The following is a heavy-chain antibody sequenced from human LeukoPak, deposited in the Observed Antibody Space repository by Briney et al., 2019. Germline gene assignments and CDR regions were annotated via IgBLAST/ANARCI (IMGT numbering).Heavy chain of an antibody. Sequence: SCKASGYTFTSYGISWIRQAPGKGLEWVSYISSSGSTIYYADSVKGRFTISRDNAKNSLYLQMNSLRAEDTAVYYCAKDSSGYSSSWPFDYWGQGTLVTVSS. CDR2: ISSSGSTI. J-gene: IGHJ4*02. CDR3: AKDSSGYSSSWPFDY. CDR1: GYTFTSYG. D-gene: IGHD6-13*01. V-gene: IGHV3-11*01.